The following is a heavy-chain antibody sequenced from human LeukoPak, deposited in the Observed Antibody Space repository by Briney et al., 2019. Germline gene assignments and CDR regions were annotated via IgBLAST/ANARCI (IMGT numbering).Heavy chain of an antibody. CDR1: GYNFATYG. D-gene: IGHD6-13*01. V-gene: IGHV1-18*01. J-gene: IGHJ4*02. CDR2: ISANNGKT. CDR3: AKVAGDRMDY. Sequence: EASVKVSCKASGYNFATYGFCWVRQAPGHGLEWMGWISANNGKTAYAQKFQGRVTLTTDTSTTTANLELRTLRPDDTAVYYCAKVAGDRMDYWGQGTLVTVSS.